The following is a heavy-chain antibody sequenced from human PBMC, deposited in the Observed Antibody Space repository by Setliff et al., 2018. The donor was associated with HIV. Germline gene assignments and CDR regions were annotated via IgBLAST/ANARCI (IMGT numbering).Heavy chain of an antibody. CDR1: GGSISSSSYY. Sequence: SETLSLTCTVSGGSISSSSYYWGWIRQPPGKGLEWIGSICNTGSIHYNPSLESRVTISVDTSKNDFSLKMTSVTAADTAVYYCARHANPTVITDIPFDPWGQGTLVTVSS. J-gene: IGHJ5*02. V-gene: IGHV4-39*01. CDR3: ARHANPTVITDIPFDP. CDR2: ICNTGSI. D-gene: IGHD4-17*01.